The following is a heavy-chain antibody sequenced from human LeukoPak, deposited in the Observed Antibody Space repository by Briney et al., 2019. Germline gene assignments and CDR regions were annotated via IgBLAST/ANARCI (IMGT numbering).Heavy chain of an antibody. CDR1: GVIFSSYA. D-gene: IGHD2-15*01. J-gene: IGHJ4*02. CDR3: ARDGIKGYCSGGSCGDY. Sequence: GGSLRLSCAASGVIFSSYAMSWVRQAPGRGPEWVSVISGSGGSRYYADSVKGRFTISRDNSKNTLYLQMNSLRAEDTAVYYCARDGIKGYCSGGSCGDYWGQGTLVTVSS. CDR2: ISGSGGSR. V-gene: IGHV3-23*01.